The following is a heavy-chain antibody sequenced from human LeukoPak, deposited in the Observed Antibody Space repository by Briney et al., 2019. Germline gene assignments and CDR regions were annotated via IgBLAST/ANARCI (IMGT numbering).Heavy chain of an antibody. CDR3: AKDGGQEVDY. D-gene: IGHD3-16*01. J-gene: IGHJ4*02. CDR1: GFTFSSYA. CDR2: ISGSGDST. Sequence: GGSLRLSCAASGFTFSSYAMRWVRQAPGKGLEWVSSISGSGDSTYNADSVKGRYTISRDKSKNTLYLQMNSLRAEDTAVYYCAKDGGQEVDYWGQGTLVTVSS. V-gene: IGHV3-23*01.